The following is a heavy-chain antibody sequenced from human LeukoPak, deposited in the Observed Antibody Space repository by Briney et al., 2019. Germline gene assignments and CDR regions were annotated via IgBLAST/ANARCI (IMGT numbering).Heavy chain of an antibody. D-gene: IGHD3-22*01. V-gene: IGHV3-30*04. J-gene: IGHJ4*02. CDR1: GFTFSSYA. CDR3: ARTASIKYYDGSGYYFLY. Sequence: GGSLTLSCPASGFTFSSYAMHWVRQAPGKGLEWVALISYDGSNKFYADSVKGRFTISRDNSKNTLYLQMNSLRAEDTAVYYCARTASIKYYDGSGYYFLYWGQGTLVTVSS. CDR2: ISYDGSNK.